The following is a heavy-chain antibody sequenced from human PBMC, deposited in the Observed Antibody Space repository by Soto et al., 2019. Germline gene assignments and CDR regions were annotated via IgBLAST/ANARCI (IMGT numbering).Heavy chain of an antibody. D-gene: IGHD4-17*01. CDR1: GGTVSSYT. V-gene: IGHV1-69*02. CDR2: IIPILDLA. J-gene: IGHJ4*02. Sequence: QVQLVQSGSEVKKPGSSVKVSCKASGGTVSSYTFSWVRQSPGQGLEWMGRIIPILDLANYAPKFQGRVTITAAKSTSTAYGELNSLRSEDTAVYYFATPMTVGVYGDYARDDSRQGTGVNLSS. CDR3: ATPMTVGVYGDYARDD.